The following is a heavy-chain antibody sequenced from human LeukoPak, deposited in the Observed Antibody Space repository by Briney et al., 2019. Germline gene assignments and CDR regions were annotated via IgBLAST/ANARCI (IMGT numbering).Heavy chain of an antibody. CDR3: ARMYSGTYGGIDY. J-gene: IGHJ4*02. CDR2: IYSTGST. D-gene: IGHD1-26*01. V-gene: IGHV4-4*07. CDR1: GGSISSYY. Sequence: AETLSLTCTVSGGSISSYYWSWIRQPAGKGLEWIGRIYSTGSTNYNPSLKSRVTMSVDTSKNQFSLRLRSVTDADTAVYYCARMYSGTYGGIDYWGQGTLVTVAS.